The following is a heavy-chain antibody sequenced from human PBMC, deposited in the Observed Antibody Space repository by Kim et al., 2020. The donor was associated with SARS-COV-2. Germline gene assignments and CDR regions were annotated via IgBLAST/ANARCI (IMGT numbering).Heavy chain of an antibody. CDR3: TRDELRAGYGFDV. V-gene: IGHV1-3*01. J-gene: IGHJ6*02. D-gene: IGHD1-7*01. Sequence: ASVKVSCKASGYTFTDYGLHWVRQAPGQRLEWMGWVNPENNNTKYSQKFQGRVTMTWDTSANTGFMELIGLKFEDTALYFCTRDELRAGYGFDVWGQGTTVTVSS. CDR2: VNPENNNT. CDR1: GYTFTDYG.